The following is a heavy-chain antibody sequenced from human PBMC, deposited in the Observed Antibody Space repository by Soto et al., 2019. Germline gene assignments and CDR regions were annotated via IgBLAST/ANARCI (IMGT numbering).Heavy chain of an antibody. CDR2: ISWNSGNI. V-gene: IGHV3-9*01. CDR3: AKARGYCRGGSCPPDY. CDR1: GFTFDDYA. Sequence: GGSLRLSCAASGFTFDDYAMHWVRQPPGKGLEWVSGISWNSGNINYADSVEGRFTISRDNAKNSLYLQMNSLRVEDTALYYCAKARGYCRGGSCPPDYWGQGTLVTVSS. D-gene: IGHD2-15*01. J-gene: IGHJ4*02.